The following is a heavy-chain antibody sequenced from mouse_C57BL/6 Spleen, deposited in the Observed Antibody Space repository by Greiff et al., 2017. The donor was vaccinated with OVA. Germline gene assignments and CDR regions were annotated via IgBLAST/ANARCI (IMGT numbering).Heavy chain of an antibody. CDR1: GFSLTSYG. V-gene: IGHV2-2*01. J-gene: IGHJ4*01. D-gene: IGHD4-1*01. Sequence: QVQLQQSGPGLVQPSQSLSITCTVSGFSLTSYGVHWVRQSPGKGLEWMGVIWSGGGRDNNAAFISSLSSSKDMSKSQVFFKMNCLQADDTAIYYCARSGTAMDYWGQGTSVTVSS. CDR3: ARSGTAMDY. CDR2: IWSGGGR.